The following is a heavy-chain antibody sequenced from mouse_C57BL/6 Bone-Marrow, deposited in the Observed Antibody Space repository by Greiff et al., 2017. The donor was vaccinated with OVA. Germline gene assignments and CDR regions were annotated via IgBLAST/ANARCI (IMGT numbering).Heavy chain of an antibody. J-gene: IGHJ3*01. Sequence: QVQLQQSGAELVRPGASVKLSCKASGYTFTDYYINWVKQRPGQGLEWIARIYPGSGNTYYNEKFKGKATLTAEKSSSTAYMQLSSLTSEDSAVYFCARQDYDVAWFAYWGQGTLVTVSA. V-gene: IGHV1-76*01. CDR2: IYPGSGNT. D-gene: IGHD2-4*01. CDR1: GYTFTDYY. CDR3: ARQDYDVAWFAY.